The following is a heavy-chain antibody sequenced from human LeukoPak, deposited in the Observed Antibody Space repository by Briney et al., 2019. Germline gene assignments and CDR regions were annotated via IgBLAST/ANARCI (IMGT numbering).Heavy chain of an antibody. J-gene: IGHJ4*02. Sequence: PSETLSLTCTVSGGSISSSSYYWGWIRQPPGKGLEWIGSIYYSGSTYYNPSLKSRVIMSVDTSKNQFSLKLTSVTAADTAVHYCARSAVGVFGTNFDYWGQGTLVTVSS. CDR1: GGSISSSSYY. CDR3: ARSAVGVFGTNFDY. V-gene: IGHV4-39*01. CDR2: IYYSGST. D-gene: IGHD3-10*01.